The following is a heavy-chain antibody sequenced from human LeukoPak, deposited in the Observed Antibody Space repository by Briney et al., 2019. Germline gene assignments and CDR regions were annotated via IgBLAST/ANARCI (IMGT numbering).Heavy chain of an antibody. CDR3: ARGGTYYDSSGRQVGIYYFDY. V-gene: IGHV4-34*01. J-gene: IGHJ4*02. Sequence: PSETLSLTCAVYGGSFSGYYWSWIRQPPGKGLEWIGEINHSGSTNYNPSLKSRVTISVDTSKNQFSLKLSSVTAADTAVYYCARGGTYYDSSGRQVGIYYFDYWGQGTLVTVSS. CDR1: GGSFSGYY. CDR2: INHSGST. D-gene: IGHD3-22*01.